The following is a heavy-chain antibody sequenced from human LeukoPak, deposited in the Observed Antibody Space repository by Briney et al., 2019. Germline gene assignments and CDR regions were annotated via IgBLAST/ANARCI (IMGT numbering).Heavy chain of an antibody. J-gene: IGHJ3*02. V-gene: IGHV3-23*01. Sequence: GGSLRLSCAASGFTFSSYAMSWVRQAPGKGLEWVSAISGSGGSTYYADSVKGRFTISRDNSKNTLYLQMNSLRAEDMALYYCAKDSVRWLQYDAFDIWGQGTMVTVSS. CDR3: AKDSVRWLQYDAFDI. CDR2: ISGSGGST. CDR1: GFTFSSYA. D-gene: IGHD5-24*01.